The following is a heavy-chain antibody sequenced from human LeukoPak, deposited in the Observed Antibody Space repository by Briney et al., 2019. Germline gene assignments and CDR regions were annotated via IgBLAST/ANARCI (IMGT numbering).Heavy chain of an antibody. D-gene: IGHD6-13*01. CDR1: GFTFDDYA. J-gene: IGHJ4*02. V-gene: IGHV3-43D*03. CDR2: ISWDASTT. CDR3: AKDKGAATVLCFDY. Sequence: TGGSLRLSCAASGFTFDDYAMHWVRQAPGKGLEWVSLISWDASTTYYADSVKGRFTISRDNSKNSLYLQMDSLRAEDTAFYYCAKDKGAATVLCFDYWGQGSLLTVSA.